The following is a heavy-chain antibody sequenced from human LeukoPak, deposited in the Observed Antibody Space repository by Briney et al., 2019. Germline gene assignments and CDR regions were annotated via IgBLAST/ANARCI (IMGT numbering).Heavy chain of an antibody. J-gene: IGHJ4*02. CDR3: ARPSGHSSGWYSTDY. CDR2: IYPGDSDT. Sequence: GESLKISCKGSGYSFTSYWIGWVRQMPGKGLEWMGIIYPGDSDTRYSPSFQGQVTISADKSISTAYLQWSSLKASDTAMYYCARPSGHSSGWYSTDYWGQGTLVTVSS. CDR1: GYSFTSYW. V-gene: IGHV5-51*01. D-gene: IGHD6-19*01.